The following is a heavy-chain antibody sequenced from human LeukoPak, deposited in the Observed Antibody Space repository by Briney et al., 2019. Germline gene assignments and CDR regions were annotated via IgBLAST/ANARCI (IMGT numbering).Heavy chain of an antibody. J-gene: IGHJ4*02. D-gene: IGHD6-13*01. CDR3: ARDSLRQDSSSGNFDY. V-gene: IGHV3-21*01. Sequence: GGSLRLSCAASGFSFSSYTMNWVRQAPGKGLEWVSSIRSSSSYIYYADSLKGRFTISRDNAKNSLYLQMNSLRAEDTAVYYCARDSLRQDSSSGNFDYWGQGTLVTVSS. CDR2: IRSSSSYI. CDR1: GFSFSSYT.